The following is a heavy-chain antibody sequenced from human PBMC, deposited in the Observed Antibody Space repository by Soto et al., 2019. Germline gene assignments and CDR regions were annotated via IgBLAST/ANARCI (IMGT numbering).Heavy chain of an antibody. Sequence: ASVKVSFKASGYTFTSYAMHWVRQAPGQRLEWMGWINAGNGNTKYSQKFQGRVTITRDTSASTAYMELSSLRSEDTAVYYCARGPRSSDYDILTGYYLYYYYGMDVWGQGTTVTVSS. J-gene: IGHJ6*02. CDR3: ARGPRSSDYDILTGYYLYYYYGMDV. CDR1: GYTFTSYA. CDR2: INAGNGNT. D-gene: IGHD3-9*01. V-gene: IGHV1-3*01.